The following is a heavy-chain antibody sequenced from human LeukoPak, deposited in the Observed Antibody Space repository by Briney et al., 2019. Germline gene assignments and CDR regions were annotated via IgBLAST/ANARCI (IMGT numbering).Heavy chain of an antibody. Sequence: QSGGSLRLSCAASGFTFSDYYMSWIRQAPGKGLEWLSYITTSGSNKYYADSVKGRFTISRDNSKNTLYLQMNSLRAEDTAVYYCAKDRDDIVVVPVTDYWGQGTLVTVSS. CDR3: AKDRDDIVVVPVTDY. D-gene: IGHD2-2*01. J-gene: IGHJ4*02. V-gene: IGHV3-11*01. CDR1: GFTFSDYY. CDR2: ITTSGSNK.